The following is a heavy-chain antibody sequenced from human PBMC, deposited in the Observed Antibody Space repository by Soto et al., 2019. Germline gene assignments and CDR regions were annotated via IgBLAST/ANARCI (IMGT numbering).Heavy chain of an antibody. CDR2: IIPVFGTA. V-gene: IGHV1-69*12. Sequence: QVQLVQSGAEVKKPGSSMKVSCKASGDTFSSYTLSWVRQAPGQGLEWMGGIIPVFGTAKYAQKFQGRVTFTADESTSTAYMELSSLRYEDTARYYCARGPYCGGDCYSGTYYFDYWGQGTLVTVSS. J-gene: IGHJ4*02. D-gene: IGHD2-21*02. CDR3: ARGPYCGGDCYSGTYYFDY. CDR1: GDTFSSYT.